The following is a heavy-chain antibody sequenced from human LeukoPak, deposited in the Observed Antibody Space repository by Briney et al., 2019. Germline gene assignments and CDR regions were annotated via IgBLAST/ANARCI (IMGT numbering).Heavy chain of an antibody. CDR1: GYTLTELS. V-gene: IGHV1-8*03. D-gene: IGHD6-13*01. Sequence: ASVKVSCKVSGYTLTELSMHWVRQATGQGLEWMGWMNPNSGNTGYAQKFQGRVTITRNTSISTAYMELSSLRSEDTAVYYCARGAAYDAFDIWGQGTMVTVSS. CDR2: MNPNSGNT. CDR3: ARGAAYDAFDI. J-gene: IGHJ3*02.